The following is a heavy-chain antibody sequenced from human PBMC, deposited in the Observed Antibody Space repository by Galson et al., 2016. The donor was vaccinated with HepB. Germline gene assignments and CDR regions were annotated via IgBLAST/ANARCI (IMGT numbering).Heavy chain of an antibody. CDR3: ASGVVVPSAPTNQYFYFSAMDV. D-gene: IGHD2-2*01. V-gene: IGHV1-18*01. Sequence: SVKVSCKASGDAFTSYGVSWVRQAPGQGLEWMGWISNYKGDTDYAQNFQGRVTMTRDTSTSTAYMELRSLRSDDTAVYYCASGVVVPSAPTNQYFYFSAMDVWSQGTTVTVSS. J-gene: IGHJ6*02. CDR1: GDAFTSYG. CDR2: ISNYKGDT.